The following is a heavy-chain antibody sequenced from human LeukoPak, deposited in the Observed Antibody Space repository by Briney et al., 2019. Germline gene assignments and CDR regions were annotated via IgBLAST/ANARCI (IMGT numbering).Heavy chain of an antibody. CDR3: ARRRLGARYFDL. CDR2: INHSGST. Sequence: PSETLSLTCTVSGGSISSGGYYWSWIRQPPGKGLEWTGEINHSGSTNYNPSLKSRVTISVDTSKNQFSLKLSSVTAADTAVYYCARRRLGARYFDLWGRGTLVTVSS. V-gene: IGHV4-39*07. CDR1: GGSISSGGYY. D-gene: IGHD7-27*01. J-gene: IGHJ2*01.